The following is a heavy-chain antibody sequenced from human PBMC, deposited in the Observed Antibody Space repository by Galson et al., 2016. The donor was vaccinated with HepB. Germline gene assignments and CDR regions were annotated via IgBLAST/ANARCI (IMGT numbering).Heavy chain of an antibody. CDR3: ARHRGGYGDPYYFDF. CDR2: IYYSGST. D-gene: IGHD4-17*01. Sequence: ETLSLTCAVSGGPISSTHYYWGWIRQPPGKGLEWIGTIYYSGSTYYNPSFKSRLTISVDTSQNQFSLNLNSVTAADTAVYYCARHRGGYGDPYYFDFWGQGTLVTVSS. J-gene: IGHJ4*02. CDR1: GGPISSTHYY. V-gene: IGHV4-39*01.